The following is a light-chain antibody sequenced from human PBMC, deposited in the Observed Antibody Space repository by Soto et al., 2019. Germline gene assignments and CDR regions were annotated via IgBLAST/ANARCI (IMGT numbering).Light chain of an antibody. CDR1: QSVGNF. V-gene: IGKV3-11*01. CDR2: DTS. CDR3: QQYGNWPLT. J-gene: IGKJ4*01. Sequence: EIVLTQFPGTLSLSPGERASLSCRASQSVGNFLVWYQQKPGQAPSLLIYDTSNRATGIPARFSGSGSGTDFTLTISSLEPEDFAIYYCQQYGNWPLTFGGGTKVEIK.